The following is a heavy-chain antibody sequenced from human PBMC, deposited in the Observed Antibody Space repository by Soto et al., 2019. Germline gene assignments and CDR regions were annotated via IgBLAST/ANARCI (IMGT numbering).Heavy chain of an antibody. CDR1: GFTFSRYG. V-gene: IGHV3-30*18. D-gene: IGHD2-2*01. J-gene: IGHJ6*02. CDR2: ISYDGSKK. Sequence: QVQRVEAGGGVVQPGRSLRLSCAASGFTFSRYGMQWVRQAPGKGLEWVAVISYDGSKKYYGDSVKGRYAISRDNSKNTLYLQMNSLRAEDTAVYYCAKGDCSSSTCYNYYYGTDVWGQGTTVTVSS. CDR3: AKGDCSSSTCYNYYYGTDV.